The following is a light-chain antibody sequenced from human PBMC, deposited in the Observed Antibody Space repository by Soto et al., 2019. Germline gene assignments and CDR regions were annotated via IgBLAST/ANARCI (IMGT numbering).Light chain of an antibody. J-gene: IGLJ1*01. V-gene: IGLV1-40*01. Sequence: QSVLTQPPSVSGAPGQRVTISCTGTNSNIGSDYGVHWYQQFPGTAPKLLIYGNSNRPSGVPDRFSGSKSGTSASLAITGLQAEDEADYYCQSYDRSMRACVSGNGTKVTVL. CDR2: GNS. CDR1: NSNIGSDYG. CDR3: QSYDRSMRACV.